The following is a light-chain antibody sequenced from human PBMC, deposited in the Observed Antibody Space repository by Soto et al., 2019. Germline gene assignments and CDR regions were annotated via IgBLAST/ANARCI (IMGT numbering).Light chain of an antibody. J-gene: IGKJ1*01. CDR2: GAS. CDR1: QGVNIY. Sequence: DIVMTQYPATLSVSPGERSTLSCMASQGVNIYLAWYQQKPGQSPRLLIYGASTRAAGIPDRFSGGESGTGFTLTISRLEPEDFAVYYCQQYVSSPRTVGQVTKVEIK. CDR3: QQYVSSPRT. V-gene: IGKV3-20*01.